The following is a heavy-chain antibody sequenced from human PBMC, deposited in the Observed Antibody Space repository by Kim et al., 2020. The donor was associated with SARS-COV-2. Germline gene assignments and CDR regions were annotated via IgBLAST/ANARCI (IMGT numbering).Heavy chain of an antibody. Sequence: GGCLRLSCAASGLTFRNYGMHWVRQAPGKGLEWVADISYDGTIQYYGDSVEGRFTISRDNSKNTLYLQMNSLRLEDTAVYYCAKGPIAVVSGGKMWLDPWGQGTLVTVSS. D-gene: IGHD2-2*01. CDR3: AKGPIAVVSGGKMWLDP. CDR1: GLTFRNYG. CDR2: ISYDGTIQ. J-gene: IGHJ5*02. V-gene: IGHV3-30*18.